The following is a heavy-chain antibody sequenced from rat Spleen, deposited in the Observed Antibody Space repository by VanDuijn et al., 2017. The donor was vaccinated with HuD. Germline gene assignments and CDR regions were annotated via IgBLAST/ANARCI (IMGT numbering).Heavy chain of an antibody. CDR1: GFTFSNYG. J-gene: IGHJ4*01. V-gene: IGHV5-29*01. CDR2: ITHTDYNT. CDR3: ARHYGGYSEYVMDA. Sequence: EVQLVESGGGLVQPGRSMKLSCAASGFTFSNYGMAWVRQAPGKGLEWIATITHTDYNTYYPDSVKGRFTISRDNAKTTLYLQMDSLRSEDTATYYCARHYGGYSEYVMDAWGQGASVTVSS. D-gene: IGHD1-11*01.